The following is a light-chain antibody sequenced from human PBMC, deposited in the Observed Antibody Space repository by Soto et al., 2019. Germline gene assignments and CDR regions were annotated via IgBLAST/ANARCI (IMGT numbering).Light chain of an antibody. Sequence: SQSVSPSSLAWYQQRPGQSPRLLIYGASSRATGIPDRFSGSGSGTNHTVTIRRLESADSAVHLCHSYGSLNTWTFGQGTQVEIK. V-gene: IGKV3-20*01. J-gene: IGKJ5*01. CDR3: HSYGSLNTWT. CDR1: QSVSPSS. CDR2: GAS.